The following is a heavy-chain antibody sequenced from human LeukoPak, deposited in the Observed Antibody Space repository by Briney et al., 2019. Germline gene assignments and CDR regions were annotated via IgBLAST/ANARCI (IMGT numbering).Heavy chain of an antibody. J-gene: IGHJ4*02. V-gene: IGHV3-23*01. CDR3: AKPGVGPTPLLTPHDC. Sequence: PGGSLRLSCAASGFTFSSYAMSWVRQAPGKGLEWVSSISGSGGATYYADSVKGRFTISRDNSNNTLYLQMSSLSAGDTAVYYCAKPGVGPTPLLTPHDCWGQGTLVTVSS. D-gene: IGHD1-26*01. CDR2: ISGSGGAT. CDR1: GFTFSSYA.